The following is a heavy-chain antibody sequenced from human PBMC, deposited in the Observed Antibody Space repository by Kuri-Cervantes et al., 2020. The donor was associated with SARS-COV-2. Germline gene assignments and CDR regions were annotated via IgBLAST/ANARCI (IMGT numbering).Heavy chain of an antibody. D-gene: IGHD2-2*01. Sequence: GESLKISCAASGFTFSSYDIHWVRQATGKGLEWVSGIGVVGDPYYPGSVKGRFTISRENAKNSLYLQMNRLRAGDTAVYCCARVDCSSTSCYYDYWGQGTLVTVSS. J-gene: IGHJ4*02. CDR2: IGVVGDP. CDR3: ARVDCSSTSCYYDY. CDR1: GFTFSSYD. V-gene: IGHV3-13*05.